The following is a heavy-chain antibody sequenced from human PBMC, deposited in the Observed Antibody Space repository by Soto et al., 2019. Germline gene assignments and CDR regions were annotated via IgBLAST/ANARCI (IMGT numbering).Heavy chain of an antibody. D-gene: IGHD1-26*01. J-gene: IGHJ6*02. Sequence: QLQLVESGGGVVQHGRSLRLSCAASGFTVSSYAMHWVRQAPGKGLEWVAVISYDGSNKYYADSVKGRFTISRDNSKNTLYLQMNSLRAEDTAVYYCARAMGGLYYYSYGMDVWGQGTTVTVSS. CDR3: ARAMGGLYYYSYGMDV. CDR1: GFTVSSYA. CDR2: ISYDGSNK. V-gene: IGHV3-30-3*01.